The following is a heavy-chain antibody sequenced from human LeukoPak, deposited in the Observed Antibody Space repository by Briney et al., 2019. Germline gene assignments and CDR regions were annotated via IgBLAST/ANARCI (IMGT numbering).Heavy chain of an antibody. D-gene: IGHD5-24*01. J-gene: IGHJ4*02. Sequence: PSETLSLTCTVSGGSISSGGYYWSWIRQHPGKGLDWIGYIHHSATTYYTPSLKSRVTISVDTSKNQVSLKLSSVTAADTAVYFCASATERWLHPSGNDYWGQGTLVTVSS. CDR3: ASATERWLHPSGNDY. CDR1: GGSISSGGYY. CDR2: IHHSATT. V-gene: IGHV4-31*03.